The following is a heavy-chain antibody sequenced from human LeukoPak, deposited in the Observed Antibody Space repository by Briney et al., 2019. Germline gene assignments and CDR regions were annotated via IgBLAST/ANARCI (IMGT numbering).Heavy chain of an antibody. CDR1: GGSISNYV. CDR2: INDSGNT. J-gene: IGHJ4*02. Sequence: SETLSLTCTVSGGSISNYVWRWIRQPPGKGLEWIGYINDSGNTKHNPSLESRVTISVDTSKNQFSLNLYSVTAADTAVYYCARDAGEYEDYGRFDYWGQGTLVTVSS. CDR3: ARDAGEYEDYGRFDY. V-gene: IGHV4-59*01. D-gene: IGHD4-17*01.